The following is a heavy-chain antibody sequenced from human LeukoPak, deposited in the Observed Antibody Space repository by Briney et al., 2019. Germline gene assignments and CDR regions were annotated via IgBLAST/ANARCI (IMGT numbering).Heavy chain of an antibody. D-gene: IGHD3-22*01. CDR3: ARQAYDSSGPLYYYYGMDV. V-gene: IGHV4-59*08. CDR2: IYYSGST. J-gene: IGHJ6*02. CDR1: GGSISSYY. Sequence: AETLSLTCTVSGGSISSYYWSWIRQPPGKGLEWIGYIYYSGSTNYNPSLKSRVTISVDTSKNQFSLRLSSVTAADTAVYYWARQAYDSSGPLYYYYGMDVWGQGTTVTVSS.